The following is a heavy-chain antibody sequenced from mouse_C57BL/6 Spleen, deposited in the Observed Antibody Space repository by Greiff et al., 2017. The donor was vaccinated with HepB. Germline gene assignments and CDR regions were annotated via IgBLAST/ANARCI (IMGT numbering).Heavy chain of an antibody. CDR2: IYPRSGNT. V-gene: IGHV1-81*01. CDR1: GYTFTSYG. J-gene: IGHJ2*01. Sequence: QVQLQQSGAELARPGASVKLSCKASGYTFTSYGISWVKQRTGQGLEWIGEIYPRSGNTYYNEKFKGKATLTAEKSSSTAYMELRSLTSEDSAVYFCARGEDYYGSSYVDDYWGQGTTLTVSS. CDR3: ARGEDYYGSSYVDDY. D-gene: IGHD1-1*01.